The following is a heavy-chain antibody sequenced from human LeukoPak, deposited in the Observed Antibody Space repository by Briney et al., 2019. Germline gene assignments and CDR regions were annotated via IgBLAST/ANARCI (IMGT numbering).Heavy chain of an antibody. CDR2: ISVSGGST. J-gene: IGHJ4*02. Sequence: GGSLRLSCAASGFPFTSFAMTWVRQAPGGGLEWVAVISVSGGSTYYADSVKGRFTISRDNSKNTVYLQMNSLRAADTALYYCAKKPAGNYPFDYWGQGTLVTVSS. D-gene: IGHD5-24*01. CDR1: GFPFTSFA. V-gene: IGHV3-23*01. CDR3: AKKPAGNYPFDY.